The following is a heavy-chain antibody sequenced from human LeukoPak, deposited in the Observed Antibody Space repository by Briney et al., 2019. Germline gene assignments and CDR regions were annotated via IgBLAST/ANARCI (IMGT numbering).Heavy chain of an antibody. Sequence: SETLSLTCTVSGGSISSSSYYWSWIRQPPGKGLEWIGYIYYSGSTNYNPSLKSRVTISVDTSKNQFSLKLSSVTAADTAVYYCARERFLTLYYGSGSYYNGLDIWGQGTMVTVSS. V-gene: IGHV4-61*01. CDR2: IYYSGST. CDR1: GGSISSSSYY. J-gene: IGHJ3*02. CDR3: ARERFLTLYYGSGSYYNGLDI. D-gene: IGHD3-10*01.